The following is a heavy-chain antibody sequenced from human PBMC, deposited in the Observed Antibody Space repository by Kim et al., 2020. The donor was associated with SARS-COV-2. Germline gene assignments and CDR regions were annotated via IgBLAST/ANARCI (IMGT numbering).Heavy chain of an antibody. D-gene: IGHD3-3*01. CDR2: ISSSGSTI. V-gene: IGHV3-11*01. CDR1: GFTFSDYY. J-gene: IGHJ5*02. CDR3: ARDPRPITIFGVVHPMWFDP. Sequence: GGSLRLSCAASGFTFSDYYMSWIRQAPGKGLEWVSYISSSGSTIYYADSVKGRFTISRDNAKNSLYLQMNSLRAEDTAVYYCARDPRPITIFGVVHPMWFDPWGQGTLVTVSS.